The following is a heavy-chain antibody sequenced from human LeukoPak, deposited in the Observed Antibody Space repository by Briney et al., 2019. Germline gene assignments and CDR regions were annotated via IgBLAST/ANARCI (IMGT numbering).Heavy chain of an antibody. CDR1: GFTFSSYG. V-gene: IGHV3-33*01. CDR3: ARIGSGWSIDY. D-gene: IGHD6-19*01. CDR2: IWYDGSNK. Sequence: GRSLRLSCAASGFTFSSYGMHWVRQAPGKGLEWVAVIWYDGSNKYYADSVKGRFTISRDSSKNTLYLQMNSLRAEDTAVYYCARIGSGWSIDYWGQGTLVTVSS. J-gene: IGHJ4*02.